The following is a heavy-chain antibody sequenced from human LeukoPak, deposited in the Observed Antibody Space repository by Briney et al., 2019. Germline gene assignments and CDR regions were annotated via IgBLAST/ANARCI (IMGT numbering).Heavy chain of an antibody. CDR3: AHSEIKPCGGDCYWSPDFDY. V-gene: IGHV2-5*02. CDR2: IYWDVDK. Sequence: RESGPTLVKPTQTLTLTCTFSGFSLSTSGVGVGWIRQPPGKALEWLALIYWDVDKRYSPSLKSRLTITKDTSKNQVVLTMTNMDPVDTATYYCAHSEIKPCGGDCYWSPDFDYWGQGTLVTVSS. D-gene: IGHD2-21*02. J-gene: IGHJ4*02. CDR1: GFSLSTSGVG.